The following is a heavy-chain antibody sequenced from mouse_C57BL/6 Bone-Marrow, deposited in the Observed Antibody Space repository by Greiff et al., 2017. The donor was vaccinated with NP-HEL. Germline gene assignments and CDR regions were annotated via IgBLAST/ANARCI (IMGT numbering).Heavy chain of an antibody. V-gene: IGHV5-9-1*02. J-gene: IGHJ3*01. CDR2: ISSGGDYI. Sequence: EVMLVESGEGLVKPGGSLKLSCAASGFTFSSYAMSWVRQTPEKRLEWVAYISSGGDYIYYADTVKGRFTISRDNARNTLYLQMSSLKSEDTAMYYCTRDYYGSSGAYWGQGTLVTVSA. CDR1: GFTFSSYA. D-gene: IGHD1-1*01. CDR3: TRDYYGSSGAY.